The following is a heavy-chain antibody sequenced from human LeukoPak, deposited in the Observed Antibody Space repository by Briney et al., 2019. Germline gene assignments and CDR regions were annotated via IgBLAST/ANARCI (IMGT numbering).Heavy chain of an antibody. J-gene: IGHJ5*02. CDR1: GGSISSFY. CDR3: ARGGSGYDWFDP. D-gene: IGHD5-12*01. CDR2: ISYSGNT. Sequence: SETLSLTCTVSGGSISSFYWSWIRQPPGKGLEWIGYISYSGNTNYNPSLKSRVTISVDTSKHQFSLKLRSVTAADTAVYYCARGGSGYDWFDPWGQGTLVTVSS. V-gene: IGHV4-59*01.